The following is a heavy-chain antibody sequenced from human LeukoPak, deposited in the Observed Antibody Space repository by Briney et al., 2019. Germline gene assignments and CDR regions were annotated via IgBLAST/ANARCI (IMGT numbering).Heavy chain of an antibody. CDR1: GFTFSSYA. CDR3: ARRLTKTYYYDSSGYYCDY. D-gene: IGHD3-22*01. Sequence: GGSLRLSCAASGFTFSSYAMSWVRQAPGKGLEWVSAISGSGGSTYYADSVKGRFTISRDNSKNTLYLQMNSLRAEDTAVYYRARRLTKTYYYDSSGYYCDYWGQGTLVTVSS. CDR2: ISGSGGST. J-gene: IGHJ4*02. V-gene: IGHV3-23*01.